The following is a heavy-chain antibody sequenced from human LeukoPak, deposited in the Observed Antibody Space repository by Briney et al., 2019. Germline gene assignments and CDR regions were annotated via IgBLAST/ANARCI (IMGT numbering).Heavy chain of an antibody. CDR1: GGSISSYY. J-gene: IGHJ4*02. V-gene: IGHV4-59*08. CDR3: ARQSPALTMVRGVAHFDY. D-gene: IGHD3-10*01. CDR2: IYYSGST. Sequence: SETLSLTCTVSGGSISSYYWSWIRQPPGKGLEWIGYIYYSGSTNYNPSLKSRVTISVDTSKNQFSLKLSSVTAADTAVYYCARQSPALTMVRGVAHFDYWGQGTLVTVSS.